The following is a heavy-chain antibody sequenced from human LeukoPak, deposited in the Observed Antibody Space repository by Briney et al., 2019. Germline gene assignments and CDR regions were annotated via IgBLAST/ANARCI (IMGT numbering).Heavy chain of an antibody. Sequence: GGSLRLPCAASGFTFSSYGMHWVRQAPGKGLEWVAVISYDGSNKYYADSVKGRFTISRDNSKNTLYLQMNSLRAEDTAVYYCARAFGSSHGVYWGQGTLVTVSS. CDR1: GFTFSSYG. D-gene: IGHD3-3*01. V-gene: IGHV3-30*03. J-gene: IGHJ4*02. CDR3: ARAFGSSHGVY. CDR2: ISYDGSNK.